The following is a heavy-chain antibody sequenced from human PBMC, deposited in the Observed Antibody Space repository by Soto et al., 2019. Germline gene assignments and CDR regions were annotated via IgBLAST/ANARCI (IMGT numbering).Heavy chain of an antibody. CDR1: GGSINNYY. CDR2: IYYNGDT. V-gene: IGHV4-59*01. Sequence: PSETLSLTCTVSGGSINNYYWTWIRQPPGKGLEWIGYIYYNGDTDYNPSLQSRVTMSVDTSKNQFSLKGRSVTAADTAGYFWARGGWSVGPCGQGTLVTVSS. D-gene: IGHD6-19*01. CDR3: ARGGWSVGP. J-gene: IGHJ5*02.